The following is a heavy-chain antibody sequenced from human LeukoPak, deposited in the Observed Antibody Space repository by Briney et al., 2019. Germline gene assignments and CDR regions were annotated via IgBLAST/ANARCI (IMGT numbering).Heavy chain of an antibody. J-gene: IGHJ3*02. CDR2: IRYDGSNK. D-gene: IGHD3-3*01. CDR3: AKDGGDAFDI. Sequence: GGSLRLSCAASGFTFSSYGMHWVRQAPGKGLEWVAFIRYDGSNKYYADSVKGRFTISRDNSKNTPYLQMNSLRAEDTAVYYCAKDGGDAFDIWGQGTMVTVSS. CDR1: GFTFSSYG. V-gene: IGHV3-30*02.